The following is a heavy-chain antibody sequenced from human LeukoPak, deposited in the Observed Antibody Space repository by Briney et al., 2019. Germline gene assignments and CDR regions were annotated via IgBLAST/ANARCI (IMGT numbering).Heavy chain of an antibody. Sequence: PSETLSLTCAVSGGSISSGGYSWSWLRQPPGKGLEWIGYIYHSGSTYYNPSLKSRVTISVDRSKNQFSLKLSSVTAADTAVYYCARAMVRGAIYYYYGMDVWGQGTTVTVSS. CDR2: IYHSGST. D-gene: IGHD3-10*01. V-gene: IGHV4-30-2*01. J-gene: IGHJ6*02. CDR1: GGSISSGGYS. CDR3: ARAMVRGAIYYYYGMDV.